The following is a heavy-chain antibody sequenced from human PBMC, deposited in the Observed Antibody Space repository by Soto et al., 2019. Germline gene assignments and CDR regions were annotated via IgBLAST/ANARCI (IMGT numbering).Heavy chain of an antibody. V-gene: IGHV3-30-3*01. J-gene: IGHJ3*01. CDR2: ISYDGSHK. D-gene: IGHD7-27*01. CDR3: ARKGDPTNWGSGNAFDV. Sequence: GGSLRLSCAASGFTFTNYAIHWVRQASGKGLEWVAVISYDGSHKYYADSVKGRFTISRDNSKNTLYLQMNSLRVEDTAVYYCARKGDPTNWGSGNAFDVWGQGTMVTVSS. CDR1: GFTFTNYA.